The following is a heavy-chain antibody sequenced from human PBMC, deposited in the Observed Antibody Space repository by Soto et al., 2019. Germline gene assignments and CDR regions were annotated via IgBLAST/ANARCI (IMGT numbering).Heavy chain of an antibody. J-gene: IGHJ6*04. V-gene: IGHV4-39*07. Sequence: PSETLSLTCTVSGGSISSSSYYWGWIRQPPGKGLEWIGSIYYSGSTYYNPSLKSRVTISVDTSKNQFSLKLSSVTAADTAVYYCARDSGHVHGMDVWGKGTTFTVSS. CDR2: IYYSGST. CDR3: ARDSGHVHGMDV. CDR1: GGSISSSSYY.